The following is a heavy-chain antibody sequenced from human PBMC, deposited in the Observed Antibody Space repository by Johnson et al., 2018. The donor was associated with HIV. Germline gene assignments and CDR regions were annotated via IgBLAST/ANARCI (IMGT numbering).Heavy chain of an antibody. J-gene: IGHJ3*02. CDR2: IYSGGST. CDR3: ARGPGGVVACDI. D-gene: IGHD2-8*02. CDR1: GFTVSSNY. Sequence: EKLVESGGGLVQPGGSLRLSCAASGFTVSSNYMSWVRQDPGKGLEWVSVIYSGGSTYYADSVKGRYTISRDNSKNTLYLQMNSLRAEETAVDYCARGPGGVVACDIWGQGTMVTVSS. V-gene: IGHV3-66*02.